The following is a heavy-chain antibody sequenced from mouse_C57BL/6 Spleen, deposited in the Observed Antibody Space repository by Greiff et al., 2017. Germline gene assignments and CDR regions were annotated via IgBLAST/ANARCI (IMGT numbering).Heavy chain of an antibody. D-gene: IGHD1-1*01. CDR1: GYTFTSYW. V-gene: IGHV1-64*01. CDR2: IHPNSGST. CDR3: ARGAVVYWYFDV. Sequence: VQLQQPGAELVKPGASVKLSCKASGYTFTSYWMHWVKQRPGQGLEWIGMIHPNSGSTNYNEKFKSKATLTVDKSSSTAYMQRSSLTSEDSAVYYCARGAVVYWYFDVWGTGTTVTVSS. J-gene: IGHJ1*03.